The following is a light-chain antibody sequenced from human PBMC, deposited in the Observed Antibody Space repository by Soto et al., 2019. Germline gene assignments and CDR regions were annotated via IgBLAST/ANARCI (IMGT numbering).Light chain of an antibody. V-gene: IGKV3-11*01. Sequence: EIVLIQSPATLSLSPGERATLSCRASQSVGSNLAWYQQNPGQAPRLLIFDASNRATGIPARFSGSGSGTDFILAISSLEPEDFVVYYCQQHSNWPLTFGGWTKVDIK. J-gene: IGKJ4*01. CDR2: DAS. CDR1: QSVGSN. CDR3: QQHSNWPLT.